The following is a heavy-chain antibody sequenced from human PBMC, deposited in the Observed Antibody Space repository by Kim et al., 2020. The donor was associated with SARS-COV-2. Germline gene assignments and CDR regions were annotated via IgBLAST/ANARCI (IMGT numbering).Heavy chain of an antibody. CDR3: AGTSYDTLSAVP. J-gene: IGHJ3*01. D-gene: IGHD3-22*01. V-gene: IGHV4-59*13. CDR2: IYYSGST. CDR1: GGSINSYY. Sequence: SETLSLTCTVSGGSINSYYWSWIRQPPRKGLEWIGYIYYSGSTNYNPSLKSRVTMSIDMSKNQFSLKLSSVTAADTAVYYCAGTSYDTLSAVPWGQGTMVTVSS.